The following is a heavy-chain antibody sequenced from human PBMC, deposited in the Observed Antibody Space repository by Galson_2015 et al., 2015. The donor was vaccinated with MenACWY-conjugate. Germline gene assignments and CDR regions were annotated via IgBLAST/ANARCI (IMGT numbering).Heavy chain of an antibody. CDR3: ARSPIKTYLDY. CDR2: ISGDSLYI. Sequence: LRLSCAASGFTFSTYSMHWVRQTPGKGLERVSSISGDSLYIYYADSMRGRFTISRDNAKNSLYLQMNSLRAEDTAVYYCARSPIKTYLDYWGQGILVTVSS. D-gene: IGHD5/OR15-5a*01. J-gene: IGHJ4*02. CDR1: GFTFSTYS. V-gene: IGHV3-21*01.